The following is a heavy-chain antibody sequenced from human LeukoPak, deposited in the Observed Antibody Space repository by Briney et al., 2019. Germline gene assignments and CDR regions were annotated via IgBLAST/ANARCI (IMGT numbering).Heavy chain of an antibody. V-gene: IGHV3-21*01. J-gene: IGHJ4*02. Sequence: PGGSLRLSCAASGFTLSIYSMNWVRQAPGKGLEWVSFISSSRSYIYYADSVKGRFTISRDNAKNSLYLQMNSLRAEDTAVYYCARFIAAPYYFDYWGRGTLVTVSS. D-gene: IGHD6-13*01. CDR2: ISSSRSYI. CDR3: ARFIAAPYYFDY. CDR1: GFTLSIYS.